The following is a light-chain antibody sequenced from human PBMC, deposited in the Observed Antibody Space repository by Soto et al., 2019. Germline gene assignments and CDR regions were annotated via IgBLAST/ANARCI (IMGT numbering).Light chain of an antibody. Sequence: DIQMTQSPSSLSASVRDRVTITCRARQSIGSSLNWYQQKPGKAPKLLIYAASILQSGVPSTFSGSGSGTDFTLTISSLPPADFATDDWHQSYSTPFTFGPGTKVYIK. CDR3: HQSYSTPFT. CDR2: AAS. CDR1: QSIGSS. V-gene: IGKV1-39*01. J-gene: IGKJ3*01.